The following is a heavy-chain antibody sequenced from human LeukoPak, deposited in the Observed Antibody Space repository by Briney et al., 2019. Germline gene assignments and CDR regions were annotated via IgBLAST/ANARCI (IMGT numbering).Heavy chain of an antibody. CDR3: TRHYDILTGYYGGAFDI. J-gene: IGHJ3*02. CDR2: NRSKANSYAT. V-gene: IGHV3-73*01. D-gene: IGHD3-9*01. CDR1: GFTFSGSA. Sequence: GGSLKLSCAASGFTFSGSAMHWVRQASGKGLEWVGRNRSKANSYATAYAASVKGRFTISRDDSKNTAYLQMNSLKTEDTAVYYCTRHYDILTGYYGGAFDIWGQGTMVTVSS.